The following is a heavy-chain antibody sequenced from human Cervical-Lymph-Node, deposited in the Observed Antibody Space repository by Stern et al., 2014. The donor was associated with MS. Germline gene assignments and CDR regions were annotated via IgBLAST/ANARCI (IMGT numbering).Heavy chain of an antibody. CDR3: ARQRYFDY. CDR2: IFPGGSDI. V-gene: IGHV5-51*01. Sequence: VQLVQSGPEVKRPGESLKISCQASGYTFTSYWIGWVRQMPGKGLEWIAIIFPGGSDIRYSPPFQGQVTISADKSSSTASLQWNNLKASDTAIYYCARQRYFDYWGQGTLVTVSS. J-gene: IGHJ4*02. CDR1: GYTFTSYW.